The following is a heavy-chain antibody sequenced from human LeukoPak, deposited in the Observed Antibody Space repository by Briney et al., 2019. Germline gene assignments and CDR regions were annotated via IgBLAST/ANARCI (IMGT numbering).Heavy chain of an antibody. Sequence: QPGGSLRLSCAASGFTFSSYWMHWVRQAPGKGLVWVSRINSDGSSTSYADSVKGRFTISRDNAKITLYLQMNSLRAEDTAVYYCARALEVPHRGVEYYFDYWGQGTLVTVSS. D-gene: IGHD3-3*01. J-gene: IGHJ4*02. V-gene: IGHV3-74*01. CDR3: ARALEVPHRGVEYYFDY. CDR2: INSDGSST. CDR1: GFTFSSYW.